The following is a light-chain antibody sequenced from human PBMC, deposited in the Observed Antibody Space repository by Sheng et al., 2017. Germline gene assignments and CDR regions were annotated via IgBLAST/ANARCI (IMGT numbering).Light chain of an antibody. J-gene: IGKJ4*01. V-gene: IGKV3D-20*02. Sequence: EIVLTQSPGTLSLSPGERATLSCRASQSVSSSYLAWYQQKPGQAPRLLIYGASNRATGIPVRFSGSGSGTDFTLTISSLEPEDFAVYYCQQRSNWLLTFGGGTKVEIK. CDR2: GAS. CDR3: QQRSNWLLT. CDR1: QSVSSSY.